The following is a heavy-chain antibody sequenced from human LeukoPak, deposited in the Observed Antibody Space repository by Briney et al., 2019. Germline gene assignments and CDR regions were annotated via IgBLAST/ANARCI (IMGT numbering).Heavy chain of an antibody. V-gene: IGHV4-31*03. CDR2: IYYSGST. Sequence: SQTLSLTCTVSGGSISSGGYYWSWIRQHPGTGLEWIGYIYYSGSTYYNPSLKSRVTISVDTSKNQFSLKLSSVTAADTAVYYCARHDSSSWYYFDYWGQGTLVTVSS. CDR1: GGSISSGGYY. CDR3: ARHDSSSWYYFDY. J-gene: IGHJ4*02. D-gene: IGHD6-13*01.